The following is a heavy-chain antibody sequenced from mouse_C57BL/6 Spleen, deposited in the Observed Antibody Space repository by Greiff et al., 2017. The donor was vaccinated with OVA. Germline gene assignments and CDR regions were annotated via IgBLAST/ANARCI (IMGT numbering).Heavy chain of an antibody. CDR1: GYTFTSYW. CDR3: ARDDYLPFAY. Sequence: QVQLQQPGAEPVRPGSSVKLSCKASGYTFTSYWMHWVKQRPIQGLEWIGNIDPSDSETHYNQKFKDKATLTVDKSSSTAYMQLSSLTSEDSAVYYCARDDYLPFAYWGQGTLVTVSA. D-gene: IGHD2-4*01. CDR2: IDPSDSET. V-gene: IGHV1-52*01. J-gene: IGHJ3*01.